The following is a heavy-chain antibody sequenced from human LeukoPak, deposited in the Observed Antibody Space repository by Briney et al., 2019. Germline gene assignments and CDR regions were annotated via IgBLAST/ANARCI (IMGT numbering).Heavy chain of an antibody. CDR3: ARANGYYDSAGAYYFDY. V-gene: IGHV4-59*01. CDR1: GGSISKYY. J-gene: IGHJ4*02. CDR2: IYYSGNT. Sequence: SATLSLTCTVSGGSISKYYWSWIRQPPGKGLEWIGYIYYSGNTIYNPSLKSRVAISVDLSKNQFSLKLSSVTTADTAVYYCARANGYYDSAGAYYFDYWGQGTLVTDSS. D-gene: IGHD3-22*01.